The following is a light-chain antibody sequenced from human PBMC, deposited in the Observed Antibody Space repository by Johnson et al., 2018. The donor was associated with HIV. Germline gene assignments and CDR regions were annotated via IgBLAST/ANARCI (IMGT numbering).Light chain of an antibody. V-gene: IGLV1-51*01. CDR3: GAWDSSLSAYV. CDR1: SSDMGNYA. CDR2: DTN. Sequence: QSVLTQPPSVSAAPGQKVTISCSGSSSDMGNYAVSWYQQLPGAAPKLLIYDTNKRPSGIPYRFSGSKSGTSATLGITGLPTGDEAEYYCGAWDSSLSAYVFGTGTQVTV. J-gene: IGLJ1*01.